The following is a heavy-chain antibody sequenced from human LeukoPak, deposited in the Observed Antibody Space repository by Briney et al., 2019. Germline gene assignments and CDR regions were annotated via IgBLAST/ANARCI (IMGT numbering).Heavy chain of an antibody. CDR1: GGSISSYY. J-gene: IGHJ3*02. CDR2: ISNSGST. Sequence: PSETLSLTCTVSGGSISSYYWSWIRQPPGKGLEWVGYISNSGSTNYNPSLKSRVTISVDTSKNQFSLKLSSVTAADTAVYYCARRRRDSYGYYDAFDIWGQGTMVTVSS. CDR3: ARRRRDSYGYYDAFDI. V-gene: IGHV4-59*08. D-gene: IGHD5-18*01.